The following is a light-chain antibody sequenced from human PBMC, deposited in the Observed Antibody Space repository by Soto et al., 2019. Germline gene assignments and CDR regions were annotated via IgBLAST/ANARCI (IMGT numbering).Light chain of an antibody. Sequence: DIQMTQSPSSLSASVGDRVTITCRASQGISNYLAWYQQKPGKVPKLLIYAASTLQSGVPSRFSGSGSGTDFTLTSSNLQPEDVATYYCQKYNSAPWTFGQGTKVEIK. J-gene: IGKJ1*01. CDR3: QKYNSAPWT. CDR2: AAS. CDR1: QGISNY. V-gene: IGKV1-27*01.